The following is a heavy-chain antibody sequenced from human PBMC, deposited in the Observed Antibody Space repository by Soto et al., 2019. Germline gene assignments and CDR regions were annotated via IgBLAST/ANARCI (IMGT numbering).Heavy chain of an antibody. V-gene: IGHV1-2*04. J-gene: IGHJ6*02. D-gene: IGHD3-10*01. CDR3: AREQGTMVRGVIRYYYYGMDV. Sequence: ASVKVSCKASGYTFTGYYMHWVRQAPGQGLEWMGWINPNSGGTNYAQKFQGWVTMTRDTSISTAYMELSRLRSDDTAVYYCAREQGTMVRGVIRYYYYGMDVWGQGTTVTVSS. CDR1: GYTFTGYY. CDR2: INPNSGGT.